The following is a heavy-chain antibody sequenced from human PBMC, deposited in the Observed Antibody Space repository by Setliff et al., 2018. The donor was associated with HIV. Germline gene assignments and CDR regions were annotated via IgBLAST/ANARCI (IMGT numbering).Heavy chain of an antibody. Sequence: SETLSLTCAVYGGSFSGYSWSWIRQPPGKGLEWIGEITDSGSTNYTPSLKSRVTISVDTSKNQFSLKLSSVTAADTAVYYCARTEQQLNPFDYWGQGTLVTVSS. CDR2: ITDSGST. D-gene: IGHD6-13*01. V-gene: IGHV4-34*01. CDR3: ARTEQQLNPFDY. CDR1: GGSFSGYS. J-gene: IGHJ4*02.